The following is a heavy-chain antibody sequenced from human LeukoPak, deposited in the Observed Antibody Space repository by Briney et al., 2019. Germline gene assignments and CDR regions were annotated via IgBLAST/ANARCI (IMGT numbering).Heavy chain of an antibody. CDR3: AVAYCGGDCYWNDAFDI. J-gene: IGHJ3*02. Sequence: SETLSLTCTVSAGSISSFYWSWIRQPPGKGLEWIGYISYSGSSNYNPSLKSRVTMSVDTSKNQFSLKLSSVTAADTAVYYCAVAYCGGDCYWNDAFDIWGQGTMVTVSS. V-gene: IGHV4-59*12. CDR1: AGSISSFY. CDR2: ISYSGSS. D-gene: IGHD2-21*02.